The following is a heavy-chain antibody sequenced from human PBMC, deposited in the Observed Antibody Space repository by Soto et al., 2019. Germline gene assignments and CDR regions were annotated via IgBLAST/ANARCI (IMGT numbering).Heavy chain of an antibody. V-gene: IGHV1-18*04. CDR1: GYTFTSYG. J-gene: IGHJ6*02. Sequence: ASVKVSCKASGYTFTSYGISWVRQAPGQGLEWMGWISAYNGNTNYAQKLQGRVTMTTDTSTSTAYMELRSLRSDDTAVYYCAREGAGYCSSTSCRDYYYYYGMDVWGQGTMVTVSS. CDR3: AREGAGYCSSTSCRDYYYYYGMDV. CDR2: ISAYNGNT. D-gene: IGHD2-2*01.